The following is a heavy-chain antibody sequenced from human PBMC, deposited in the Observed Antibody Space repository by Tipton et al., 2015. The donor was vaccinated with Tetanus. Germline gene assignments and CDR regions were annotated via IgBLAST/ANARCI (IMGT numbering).Heavy chain of an antibody. D-gene: IGHD3-3*01. CDR3: AAQIIPTDRGGWFDP. CDR1: GGSIRSSSYY. J-gene: IGHJ5*02. CDR2: VYYSGSA. V-gene: IGHV4-39*01. Sequence: LRLSCTVSGGSIRSSSYYWGWIRQPPGKGLEWIGCVYYSGSAFYNPSLESRVTISVDTSKNQFSLSLSSLTATDTAVYYCAAQIIPTDRGGWFDPWGQGTLVTVSS.